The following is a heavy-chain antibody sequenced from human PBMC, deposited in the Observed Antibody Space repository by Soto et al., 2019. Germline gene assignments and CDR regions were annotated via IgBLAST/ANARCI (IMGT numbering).Heavy chain of an antibody. Sequence: EVQLVEYGGGLVQPGGSLRLSCAASEFTFNNYGMHWVRKVPGKGLEWVSRINTDGSTTNYADSVMGRVTISRDNADNTVYLQMNSLRAEDTAVYYCARGIYLKYGLDVWGQGATVTVSS. D-gene: IGHD3-16*02. CDR1: EFTFNNYG. CDR2: INTDGSTT. J-gene: IGHJ6*02. CDR3: ARGIYLKYGLDV. V-gene: IGHV3-74*01.